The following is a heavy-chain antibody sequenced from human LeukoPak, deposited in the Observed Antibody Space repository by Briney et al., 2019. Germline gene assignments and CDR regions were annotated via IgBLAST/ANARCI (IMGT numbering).Heavy chain of an antibody. Sequence: SETLSLTCAVSGFSISSGYYWGWIRQPPGKGLEWIGSIYHSGSTYYNPSLKSRVTISVHTSKNQFSLKLTSLTAADTAVYFCARRVVTIGDDAFDIWGQGTMVSVSS. V-gene: IGHV4-38-2*01. D-gene: IGHD3-22*01. J-gene: IGHJ3*02. CDR3: ARRVVTIGDDAFDI. CDR1: GFSISSGYY. CDR2: IYHSGST.